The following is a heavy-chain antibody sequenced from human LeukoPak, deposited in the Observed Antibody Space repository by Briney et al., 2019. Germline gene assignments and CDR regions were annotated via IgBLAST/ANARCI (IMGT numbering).Heavy chain of an antibody. Sequence: PGGSLRLSCAASGFTFSSYAMNWVRQAPGAGLEWVLGISSSGDNVYHAESVRGRFTISRDNSKNTVFVQMNNLRVEDTAVYYCAKGRGPMSGQRVWGKGTTVTVSS. V-gene: IGHV3-23*01. D-gene: IGHD3-10*01. CDR3: AKGRGPMSGQRV. CDR2: ISSSGDNV. J-gene: IGHJ6*04. CDR1: GFTFSSYA.